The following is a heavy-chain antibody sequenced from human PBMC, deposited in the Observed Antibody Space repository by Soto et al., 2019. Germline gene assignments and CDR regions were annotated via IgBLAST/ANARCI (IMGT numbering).Heavy chain of an antibody. CDR2: INHSGST. Sequence: SETLSLTCAVYGGSFSGYYWSWIRHPPGKGLEWIGEINHSGSTNYNPSLKSRVTISVDTSKNQFSLKLSSVTAADTAVYYCGGGPRGNFNNYYYYMDVWGKGTTVTVSS. V-gene: IGHV4-34*01. CDR3: GGGPRGNFNNYYYYMDV. CDR1: GGSFSGYY. J-gene: IGHJ6*03.